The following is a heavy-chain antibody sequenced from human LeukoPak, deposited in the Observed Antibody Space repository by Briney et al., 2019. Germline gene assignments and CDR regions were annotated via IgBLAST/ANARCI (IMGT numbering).Heavy chain of an antibody. CDR1: GGSFSRYS. CDR2: INHSGST. Sequence: SETLSLTCAVYGGSFSRYSWSWIRQPPGKGLEWIGEINHSGSTNYDPSLKGRVTISVDTSKNQYSLKLRSVTAADTAVYYCARVVGKYSSSWYYWGQGTLVTVSS. J-gene: IGHJ4*02. CDR3: ARVVGKYSSSWYY. V-gene: IGHV4-34*01. D-gene: IGHD6-13*01.